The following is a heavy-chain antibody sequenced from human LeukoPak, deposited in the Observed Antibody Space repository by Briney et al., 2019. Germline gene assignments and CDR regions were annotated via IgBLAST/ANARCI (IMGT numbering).Heavy chain of an antibody. D-gene: IGHD1-26*01. CDR3: ARQVGAITLFEH. Sequence: GGSLRLSCAASGFSVSSNYVSWVRQGRGRGLEWVSALYSGGTTYYADSVKGRFTISRDNSKNTLYLQMNSLRVEDTAVYYCARQVGAITLFEHWGQGTLVTVSS. CDR1: GFSVSSNY. V-gene: IGHV3-53*01. CDR2: LYSGGTT. J-gene: IGHJ4*02.